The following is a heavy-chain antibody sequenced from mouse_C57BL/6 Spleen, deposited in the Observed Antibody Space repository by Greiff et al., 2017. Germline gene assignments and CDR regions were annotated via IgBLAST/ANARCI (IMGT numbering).Heavy chain of an antibody. Sequence: QVQLQQSGAELARPGASVKLSCKASGYTFTSYGISWVKQRTGQGLEWIGEFYPRSGNTYYNEKFKGKATLTADKSSSTAYMELRSLTSEDSAVYFCAREGAITTVAEGDYYAMDYWGQGTSVTVSS. CDR3: AREGAITTVAEGDYYAMDY. V-gene: IGHV1-81*01. CDR1: GYTFTSYG. J-gene: IGHJ4*01. D-gene: IGHD1-1*01. CDR2: FYPRSGNT.